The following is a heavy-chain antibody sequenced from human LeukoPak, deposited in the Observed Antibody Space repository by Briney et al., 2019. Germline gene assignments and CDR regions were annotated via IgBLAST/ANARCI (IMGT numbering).Heavy chain of an antibody. V-gene: IGHV3-21*01. CDR3: ASGKTPITIFGVVTDY. CDR1: GFTFCSYS. Sequence: GGSLRLSCAASGFTFCSYSMNWVRQAPGKGLEWVSSISSSSSYIYYADSVKGRFTISRDNAKNSLYLQMNSLRAEDTAVYYCASGKTPITIFGVVTDYWGQGTLVTVSS. J-gene: IGHJ4*02. CDR2: ISSSSSYI. D-gene: IGHD3-3*01.